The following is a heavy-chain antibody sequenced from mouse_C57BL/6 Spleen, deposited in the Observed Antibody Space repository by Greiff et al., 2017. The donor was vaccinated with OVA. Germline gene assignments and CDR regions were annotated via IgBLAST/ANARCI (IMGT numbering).Heavy chain of an antibody. V-gene: IGHV1-64*01. CDR2: IHPNSGST. J-gene: IGHJ3*01. Sequence: VQLQQPGAELVKPGASVKLSCKASGYTFTSYWMHWVKQRPGQGLEWIGMIHPNSGSTNYNEKFKSKATLTVDKSSSTAYMQLSSLTSEDSAVYYCAREGRLAWFAYWGQGTLVTVSA. CDR3: AREGRLAWFAY. D-gene: IGHD1-1*01. CDR1: GYTFTSYW.